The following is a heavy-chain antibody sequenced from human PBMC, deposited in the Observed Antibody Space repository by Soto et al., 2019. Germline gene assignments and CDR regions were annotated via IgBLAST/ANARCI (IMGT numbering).Heavy chain of an antibody. CDR2: ISVSGDNT. Sequence: PGGSLRLSCAASGFTFSSYAMTWVRRAPGKGLEWVSSISVSGDNTYYADSVKGRFTISRDNSKNTFYLQMSSLRADDTAEYYCAKAGTHSYFDYWGQGTPVTVS. V-gene: IGHV3-23*01. CDR1: GFTFSSYA. CDR3: AKAGTHSYFDY. D-gene: IGHD1-1*01. J-gene: IGHJ4*02.